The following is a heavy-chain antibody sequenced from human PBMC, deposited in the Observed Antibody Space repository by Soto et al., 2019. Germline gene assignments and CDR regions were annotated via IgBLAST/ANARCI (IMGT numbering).Heavy chain of an antibody. CDR1: GGSISSSNW. CDR2: IYHSGRT. V-gene: IGHV4-4*02. D-gene: IGHD2-15*01. CDR3: GRAGEGRKKISFHY. Sequence: VQLQESGPGLVKPSGTLSLTCAVSGGSISSSNWWSWVRQPPGKGMEWIGDIYHSGRTNYNQSIKNRFSKSLDKSKFQFPRQMIALTAAETAVYNCGRAGEGRKKISFHYWGPGTLV. J-gene: IGHJ4*02.